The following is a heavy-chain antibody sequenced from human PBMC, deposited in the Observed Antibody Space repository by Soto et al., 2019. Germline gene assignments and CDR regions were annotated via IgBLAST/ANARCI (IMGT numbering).Heavy chain of an antibody. CDR1: GDSINSGDYA. CDR3: AGIRIAAAGGGLDV. CDR2: IYHSGST. Sequence: QLQLQESGSGLVKPSQTLCITCGVSGDSINSGDYAWSWIRQPPGKGLEWMGYIYHSGSTYYNPSLKSRVTILVDRSKNQFSLKLSSVTAADTAVYYCAGIRIAAAGGGLDVWGQGTTVTVSS. V-gene: IGHV4-30-2*01. D-gene: IGHD6-13*01. J-gene: IGHJ6*02.